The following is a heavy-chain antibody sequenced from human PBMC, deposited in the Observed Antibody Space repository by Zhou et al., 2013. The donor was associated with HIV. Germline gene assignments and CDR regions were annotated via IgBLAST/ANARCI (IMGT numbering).Heavy chain of an antibody. CDR3: ARERFSGFGIAAAVPNWFDP. D-gene: IGHD6-13*01. Sequence: QVQLVQSGAEVKKPGSSVKVSCKTSGGTFSSYAISWVRQAPGQGLEWMGRIIPIFGTANYAQKFQGRVTITADESTSTAYMELSSLRSEDTAVYYCARERFSGFGIAAAVPNWFDPWGQGTLVTVSS. V-gene: IGHV1-69*13. CDR1: GGTFSSYA. CDR2: IIPIFGTA. J-gene: IGHJ5*02.